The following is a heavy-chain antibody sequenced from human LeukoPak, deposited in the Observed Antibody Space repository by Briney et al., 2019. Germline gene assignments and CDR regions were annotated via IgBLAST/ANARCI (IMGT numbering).Heavy chain of an antibody. D-gene: IGHD6-13*01. CDR2: IYYSGST. J-gene: IGHJ2*01. V-gene: IGHV4-59*11. Sequence: SETLSLTCTVSGGPISSHYWSWIRQPPGKGLEWIGYIYYSGSTNYNPSLKSRVTISVDTSKNQFSLKLSSVTAADTAVYYCAGQQLVRPRYFDLWGRGTLVTVSS. CDR1: GGPISSHY. CDR3: AGQQLVRPRYFDL.